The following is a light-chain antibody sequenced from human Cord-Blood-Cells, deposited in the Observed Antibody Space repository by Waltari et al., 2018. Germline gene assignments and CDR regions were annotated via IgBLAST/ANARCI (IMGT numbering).Light chain of an antibody. CDR1: QSVLYSSNNKNY. Sequence: DIVMTQSPHSLAVSLGERATINCKSSQSVLYSSNNKNYLACYQQKPGQPPTLLIYWASTRESGVPDRISGSGSATDVTTPISSLQAEDEAVYYCQKYYSTPQTFGQGTKVEIK. J-gene: IGKJ1*01. CDR2: WAS. V-gene: IGKV4-1*01. CDR3: QKYYSTPQT.